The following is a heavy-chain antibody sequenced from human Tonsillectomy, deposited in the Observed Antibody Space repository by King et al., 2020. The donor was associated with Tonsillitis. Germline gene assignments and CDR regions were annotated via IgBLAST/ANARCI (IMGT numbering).Heavy chain of an antibody. J-gene: IGHJ3*02. CDR1: GYTFTGYH. CDR3: AKIGTAYGAFDI. D-gene: IGHD3-10*01. CDR2: ISPNSGGT. V-gene: IGHV1-2*02. Sequence: VQLVESGAEVKKPGASVKVSCKASGYTFTGYHMHWVRQARGQGREWMGWISPNSGGTNYAQMFQGRVTITRDTSITTAYMELSGLVSDDPAVYYCAKIGTAYGAFDIWGQGTMVTVSS.